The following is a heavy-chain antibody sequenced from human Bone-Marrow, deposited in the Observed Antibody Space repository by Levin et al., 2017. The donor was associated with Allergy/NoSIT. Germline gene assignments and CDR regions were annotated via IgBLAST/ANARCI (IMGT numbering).Heavy chain of an antibody. CDR1: GFTFTDYA. CDR3: ARHKDYGGNGYYYYGMDV. J-gene: IGHJ6*02. V-gene: IGHV3-9*01. D-gene: IGHD4-23*01. Sequence: QTGGSLRLSCAASGFTFTDYAIHWIRQAPGRGLEWVSGVSWNSGTIGYADSVKGRFTISRDNAKNSLYLQINSLRTEDTALYFCARHKDYGGNGYYYYGMDVWGQGTTVTVSS. CDR2: VSWNSGTI.